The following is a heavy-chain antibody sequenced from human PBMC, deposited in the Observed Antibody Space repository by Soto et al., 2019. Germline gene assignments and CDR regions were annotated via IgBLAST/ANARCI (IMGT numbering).Heavy chain of an antibody. V-gene: IGHV3-48*01. CDR1: GFTFRSYG. Sequence: EVQLVESGGGLVQPGGSLGLSCAASGFTFRSYGMHWVRQAPGKGLEWVSYISSSTAAIYYADSVKGRFTISRDNAKNSLYLQMNSLRGEDTAVYYCARDSHDYPRFDYWGQGNLVTVSS. J-gene: IGHJ4*02. CDR2: ISSSTAAI. CDR3: ARDSHDYPRFDY. D-gene: IGHD5-12*01.